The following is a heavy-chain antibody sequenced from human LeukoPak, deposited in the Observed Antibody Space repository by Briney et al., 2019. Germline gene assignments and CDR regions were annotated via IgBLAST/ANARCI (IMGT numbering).Heavy chain of an antibody. J-gene: IGHJ4*02. CDR1: GFTFSSYG. CDR3: AREGLPVAGYYFDH. D-gene: IGHD6-19*01. CDR2: ISNGGSTT. Sequence: GGSLRPSCAGSGFTFSSYGIHWVRQAPGKGLDWVAVISNGGSTTYYADSVKGRFTISRDNSKSTLYLQMNSLRADDTAVYYCAREGLPVAGYYFDHWGQGILVTVSS. V-gene: IGHV3-30*03.